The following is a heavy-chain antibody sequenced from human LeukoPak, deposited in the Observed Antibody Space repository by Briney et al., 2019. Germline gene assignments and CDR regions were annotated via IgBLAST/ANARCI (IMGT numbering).Heavy chain of an antibody. CDR2: INPNSGGT. D-gene: IGHD3-9*01. CDR3: ARKWGHYDILTGYYSFEGFDP. CDR1: GYTFTCYY. J-gene: IGHJ5*02. Sequence: GASVKVSCKASGYTFTCYYMHWVRQAPGQGLEWMGWINPNSGGTNYAQKFQGRVTMTRDTSISTAYMELSRLRSDDTAVYYCARKWGHYDILTGYYSFEGFDPWGQGTLVTVSS. V-gene: IGHV1-2*02.